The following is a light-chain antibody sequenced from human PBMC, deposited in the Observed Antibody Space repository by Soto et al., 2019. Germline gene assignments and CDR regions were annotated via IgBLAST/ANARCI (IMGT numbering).Light chain of an antibody. CDR1: QSVSSY. CDR3: KHRSNWPPRYT. V-gene: IGKV3-11*01. CDR2: DAS. J-gene: IGKJ2*01. Sequence: EIVLTQSPATLSLSPGERATLSCRASQSVSSYLAWYQQKPGQAPRLLIYDASNRATGIPARFSGRGSGTDFTLTISSLEPEDFAVYYCKHRSNWPPRYTFGQGTKLDIK.